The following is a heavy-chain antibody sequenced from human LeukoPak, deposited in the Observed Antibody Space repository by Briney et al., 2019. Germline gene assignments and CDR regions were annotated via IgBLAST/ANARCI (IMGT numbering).Heavy chain of an antibody. Sequence: GASVKVSCKASGYTFTNFAMIWVRQAPGQGLEWMGWINTNTGNPTYAQGFTGRFVFSLDTSVSTAYLQISSLKAEDTAVYYCARDRGGGSAWDFDYWGQGTLVTVSS. V-gene: IGHV7-4-1*02. CDR1: GYTFTNFA. J-gene: IGHJ4*02. CDR2: INTNTGNP. D-gene: IGHD6-19*01. CDR3: ARDRGGGSAWDFDY.